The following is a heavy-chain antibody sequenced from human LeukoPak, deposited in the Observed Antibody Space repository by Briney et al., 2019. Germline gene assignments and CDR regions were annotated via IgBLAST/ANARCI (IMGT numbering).Heavy chain of an antibody. CDR3: AKSYYYASGLDY. CDR2: VHYSGST. Sequence: PSETLSLTCIVSGGSIDRNYWSWIRQPPGKGLEWIGHVHYSGSTNYNPSLKSRVTISVDSSKNQSSLKLSSVTAADTAVYYCAKSYYYASGLDYWGQGTLVTVSS. J-gene: IGHJ4*02. D-gene: IGHD3-10*01. V-gene: IGHV4-59*08. CDR1: GGSIDRNY.